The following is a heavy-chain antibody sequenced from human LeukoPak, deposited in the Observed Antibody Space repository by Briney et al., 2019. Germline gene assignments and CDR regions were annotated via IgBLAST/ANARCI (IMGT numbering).Heavy chain of an antibody. Sequence: ASVKVSCKASGYTFTGYYMHWVRQAPGQGLEWMGWINPNSGGTNYAQKFQGRVTMTRDTSISTAYMELSRLRSDDTAVYYCARGTLHDIVVVPAALGYWGQGTLVTVSP. J-gene: IGHJ4*02. CDR3: ARGTLHDIVVVPAALGY. CDR2: INPNSGGT. CDR1: GYTFTGYY. D-gene: IGHD2-2*01. V-gene: IGHV1-2*02.